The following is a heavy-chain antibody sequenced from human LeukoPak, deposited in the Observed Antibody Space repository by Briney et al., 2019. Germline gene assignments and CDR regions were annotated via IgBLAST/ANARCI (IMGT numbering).Heavy chain of an antibody. D-gene: IGHD4-17*01. J-gene: IGHJ4*02. V-gene: IGHV1-69*05. CDR3: ARDRKVTNFDY. CDR1: GGTFSSYA. CDR2: IIPIFGTA. Sequence: GASVKISCKASGGTFSSYAISWVRQAPGQGLEWMGGIIPIFGTANYAQKLQGRVTMTTDTSTSTAYMELRSLRSDDTAVYYCARDRKVTNFDYWGQGTLVTVSS.